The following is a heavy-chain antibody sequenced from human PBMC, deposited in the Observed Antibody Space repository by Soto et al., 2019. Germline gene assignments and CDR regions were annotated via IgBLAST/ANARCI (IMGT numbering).Heavy chain of an antibody. Sequence: SETLSLTCAVYGGSFSGYYWSWIRQPPGKGLEWIGEINHSGSTNYNPSHKSRVTISVDTSKNQFSLKLSSVTAADTAVYYCARGETSPPTRMDVWGKGTTVTVSS. CDR3: ARGETSPPTRMDV. J-gene: IGHJ6*03. CDR2: INHSGST. CDR1: GGSFSGYY. V-gene: IGHV4-34*01.